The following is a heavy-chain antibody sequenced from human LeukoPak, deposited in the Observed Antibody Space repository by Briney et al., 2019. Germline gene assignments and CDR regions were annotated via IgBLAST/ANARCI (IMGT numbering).Heavy chain of an antibody. CDR3: VAKKGGTASFDY. D-gene: IGHD1-7*01. CDR2: ISRDSGTI. V-gene: IGHV3-9*01. Sequence: PGGSLRLSCAASGFTFGDYAMHWVRHTPGKGLEWVSGISRDSGTIVYADSVKGRFTISRDNAKNSLYLQMGSLTTEDTALYYCVAKKGGTASFDYWGQGTLVTVSS. J-gene: IGHJ4*02. CDR1: GFTFGDYA.